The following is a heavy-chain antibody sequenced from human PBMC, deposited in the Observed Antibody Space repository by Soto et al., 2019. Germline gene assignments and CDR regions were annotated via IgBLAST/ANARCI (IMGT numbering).Heavy chain of an antibody. CDR3: ARTLYGDNVDY. Sequence: PSVTVSCKTSGYTFTSYDINWVRQATGQGLEWMGWMNPNSGNTGYAQKFQGRVTMTRDTSISTAYMELSSLRSEDTAVYYCARTLYGDNVDYWGQGTLVTVSS. D-gene: IGHD4-17*01. CDR2: MNPNSGNT. CDR1: GYTFTSYD. V-gene: IGHV1-8*01. J-gene: IGHJ4*02.